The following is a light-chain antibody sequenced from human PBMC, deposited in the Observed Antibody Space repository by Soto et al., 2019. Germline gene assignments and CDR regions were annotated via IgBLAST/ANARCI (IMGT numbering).Light chain of an antibody. CDR3: QQSYSTPPT. V-gene: IGKV3-15*01. CDR1: QSVNNN. Sequence: EIVMTQSPATLSVSPGERATLSCRASQSVNNNLAWYQQKPGQAPSLLIYGASTRATGIPARFSGSGSGTEFTLTISSLQSEDFAVYYCQQSYSTPPTFGQGTKVEIK. CDR2: GAS. J-gene: IGKJ1*01.